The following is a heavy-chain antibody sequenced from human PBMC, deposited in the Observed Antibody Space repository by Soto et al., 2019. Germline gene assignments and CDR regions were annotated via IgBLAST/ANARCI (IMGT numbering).Heavy chain of an antibody. CDR1: GGSISSGGYY. J-gene: IGHJ5*02. CDR3: ARVGPDQYYDFWSGYYTGWFDP. CDR2: IYYSGST. V-gene: IGHV4-31*03. D-gene: IGHD3-3*01. Sequence: QVQLQESGPGLVKPSQTLSLTCTVSGGSISSGGYYWSWIRQHPGKGLEWIGYIYYSGSTYYNPSLKSRVIISVDTSKNQFSLKLSSVTAADTAVYYCARVGPDQYYDFWSGYYTGWFDPWGQGTLVTVSS.